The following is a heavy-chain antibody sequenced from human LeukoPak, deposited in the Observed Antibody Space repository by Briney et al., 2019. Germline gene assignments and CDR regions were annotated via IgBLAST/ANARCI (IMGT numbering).Heavy chain of an antibody. J-gene: IGHJ4*02. Sequence: GGSLRLSCAASGFTFNDYYMSWIRQAPGKGLEWVSYVTNSGLTKYYAASVRGRFTISRDNAKNSLYLQMNSLRAEDTAVYYCGKAAAEPQLFDYWGQGTLVTVSS. V-gene: IGHV3-11*01. CDR3: GKAAAEPQLFDY. CDR2: VTNSGLTK. CDR1: GFTFNDYY. D-gene: IGHD6-13*01.